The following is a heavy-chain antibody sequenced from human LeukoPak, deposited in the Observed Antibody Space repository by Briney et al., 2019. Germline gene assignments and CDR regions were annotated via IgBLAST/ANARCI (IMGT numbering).Heavy chain of an antibody. CDR2: IKQDGSEK. D-gene: IGHD3-10*02. V-gene: IGHV3-7*01. J-gene: IGHJ6*04. CDR3: AELGITMIGGV. Sequence: GGSLRLSCAASGFSFSNYWMSWVRQAPGKGLEWVANIKQDGSEKWYVDAVKGRFTISRDNAKNSLYLQMNSLRAEDTAVYYCAELGITMIGGVWGKGTTVTISS. CDR1: GFSFSNYW.